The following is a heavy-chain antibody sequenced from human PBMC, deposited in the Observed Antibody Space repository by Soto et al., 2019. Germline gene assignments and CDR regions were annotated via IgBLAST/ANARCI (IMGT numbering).Heavy chain of an antibody. CDR3: ARDRVFTLLDV. CDR1: GASINSADYY. CDR2: IYYSGNT. V-gene: IGHV4-31*03. D-gene: IGHD6-13*01. Sequence: QVQLRESGPGLVKPSQTLSLTCTVSGASINSADYYWSWIRHRPGKGLEWVGYIYYSGNTYYNPSLRSRVTISIDTSKTQFSLNLGSMTAADTAVYYCARDRVFTLLDVWGQGTTVTVSS. J-gene: IGHJ6*02.